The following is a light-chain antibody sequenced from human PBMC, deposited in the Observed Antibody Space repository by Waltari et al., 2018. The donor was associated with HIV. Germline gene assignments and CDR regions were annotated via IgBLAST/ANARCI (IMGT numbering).Light chain of an antibody. V-gene: IGLV1-40*01. Sequence: QSVLTQPPSVSGAPGQNVPVSCTGSSSNIGTNYDVHWYQFLPGEVPKLLIYGNTSRPAGVPGRFSGSSSGTSASLAITGLQPADEADYYCQSYDNTVNGWVFGGGTRVTV. J-gene: IGLJ3*02. CDR1: SSNIGTNYD. CDR2: GNT. CDR3: QSYDNTVNGWV.